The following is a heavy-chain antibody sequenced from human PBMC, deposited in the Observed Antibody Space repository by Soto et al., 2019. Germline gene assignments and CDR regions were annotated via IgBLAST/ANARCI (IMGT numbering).Heavy chain of an antibody. J-gene: IGHJ5*02. CDR3: ARDHGYSSSPMWFDP. Sequence: GGSLRLSCVGSGFKFSKYGYGMHWVRQSPGKGLEWVAFISFDGSNKYYADSVKGRFTVSRDNSINTLFLDVNSLRPEDTGVYYCARDHGYSSSPMWFDPWGQGTLVTVSS. V-gene: IGHV3-30*03. CDR2: ISFDGSNK. D-gene: IGHD6-13*01. CDR1: GFKFSKYGYG.